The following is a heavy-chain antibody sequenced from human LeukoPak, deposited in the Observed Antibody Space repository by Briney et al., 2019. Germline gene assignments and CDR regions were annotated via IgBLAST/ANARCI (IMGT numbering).Heavy chain of an antibody. CDR3: AKDLYYYDSSGYYSPYYFDY. V-gene: IGHV3-33*06. CDR1: GFTFSSYG. CDR2: IWYDGSNK. D-gene: IGHD3-22*01. Sequence: PGGSLRLSCAASGFTFSSYGMHWVRQAPGKGLEWVAVIWYDGSNKYYADSVKGRFTISRDNSKNTQYLQMNSLRAEDTAVYYCAKDLYYYDSSGYYSPYYFDYWGQGTLVTVSS. J-gene: IGHJ4*02.